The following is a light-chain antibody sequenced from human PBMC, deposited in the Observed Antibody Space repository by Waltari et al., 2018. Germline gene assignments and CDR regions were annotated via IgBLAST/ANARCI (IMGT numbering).Light chain of an antibody. J-gene: IGKJ5*01. CDR3: QQLNSYPIT. CDR1: QGISSN. V-gene: IGKV1-9*01. Sequence: IQLTQSPSSLSASVGDRVTITCRASQGISSNLAWYQQKTGKAPTLLISAASTLQSGVPLMFSGSGSATDFTLTISSLQPEDFATYYCQQLNSYPITFGQGTRLEIK. CDR2: AAS.